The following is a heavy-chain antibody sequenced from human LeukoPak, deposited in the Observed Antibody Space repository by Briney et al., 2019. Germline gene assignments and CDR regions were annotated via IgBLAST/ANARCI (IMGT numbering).Heavy chain of an antibody. V-gene: IGHV1-2*02. CDR3: ATDFLFAPITGTTVDY. D-gene: IGHD1-14*01. J-gene: IGHJ4*02. Sequence: EASVKVSCKASGYTFTGYYMHWVRQAPGQGLEWMGWINPNSGGTNYAQKFQGRVTMTRDTSISTAYMELSRLRSDDTAVYYCATDFLFAPITGTTVDYWGQGTLVTVSS. CDR1: GYTFTGYY. CDR2: INPNSGGT.